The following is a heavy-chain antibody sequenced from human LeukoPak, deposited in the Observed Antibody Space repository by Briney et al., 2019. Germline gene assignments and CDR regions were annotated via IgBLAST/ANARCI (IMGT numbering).Heavy chain of an antibody. CDR3: SVHFPYGSGSIGY. CDR1: GYSISSGYY. V-gene: IGHV4-38-2*02. J-gene: IGHJ4*02. D-gene: IGHD3-10*01. CDR2: IYHSGST. Sequence: PSETLSLTCTVSGYSISSGYYWGWIRQLPGKWLEWIGSIYHSGSTYYNPSLKSRVTISVDTSKNQFSLKLSSVTAADTAVYYCSVHFPYGSGSIGYWGQGTLVTVSS.